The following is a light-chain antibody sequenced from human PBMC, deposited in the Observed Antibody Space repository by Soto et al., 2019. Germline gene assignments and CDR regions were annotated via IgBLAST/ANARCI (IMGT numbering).Light chain of an antibody. V-gene: IGLV2-8*01. J-gene: IGLJ2*01. Sequence: QSALTQPPSASGSPGQSVTISCTGTSSDVGGYNYVSWYQQHPGKAPKFMIYEVSKRPSGVPDRFSGSKSGNTASLTVSGLQADDEADYYCSSYAGSNNPVIFCGGTTLTV. CDR1: SSDVGGYNY. CDR2: EVS. CDR3: SSYAGSNNPVI.